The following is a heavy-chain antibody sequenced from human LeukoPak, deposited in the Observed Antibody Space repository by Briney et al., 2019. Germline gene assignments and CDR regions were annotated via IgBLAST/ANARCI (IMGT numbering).Heavy chain of an antibody. CDR1: GYTFTDYY. CDR3: ARSYTVLTPDAFDI. V-gene: IGHV1-69-2*01. D-gene: IGHD4-23*01. Sequence: ASVKVSCKASGYTFTDYYMHWVQQAPGKGLEWMGRVDPEDGETIYAEKFQGRVTITADTSTDTAYMELSSVTAADTAVYYCARSYTVLTPDAFDIWGQGTMVTVSS. J-gene: IGHJ3*02. CDR2: VDPEDGET.